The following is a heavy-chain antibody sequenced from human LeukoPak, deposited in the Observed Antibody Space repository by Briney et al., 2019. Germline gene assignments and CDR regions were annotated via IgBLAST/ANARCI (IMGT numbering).Heavy chain of an antibody. CDR2: IYSTVST. Sequence: SETLSLTCTVSGGSISSYYWSWIRQPAGKGLEWIGRIYSTVSTNYNPSLKSRVTMSVDTSKNQFSLRLRSVTAADTAVYYCARQIESAGTAGFDFWGQGALVTVSS. V-gene: IGHV4-4*07. J-gene: IGHJ4*02. CDR3: ARQIESAGTAGFDF. CDR1: GGSISSYY. D-gene: IGHD6-13*01.